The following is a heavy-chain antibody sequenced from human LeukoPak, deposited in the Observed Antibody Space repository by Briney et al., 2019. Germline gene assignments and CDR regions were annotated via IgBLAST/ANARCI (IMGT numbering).Heavy chain of an antibody. CDR2: IYSGGST. CDR3: ARALGAAAGIDYFDY. V-gene: IGHV3-53*01. Sequence: QPGRSLRLSCAASGFTFSSYAMHWVRQAPGKGLEWVSVIYSGGSTYYADSVKGRFTISRDNSKNTLYLQMNSLRAEDTAVYYCARALGAAAGIDYFDYWGQGTLVTVSS. CDR1: GFTFSSYA. D-gene: IGHD6-13*01. J-gene: IGHJ4*02.